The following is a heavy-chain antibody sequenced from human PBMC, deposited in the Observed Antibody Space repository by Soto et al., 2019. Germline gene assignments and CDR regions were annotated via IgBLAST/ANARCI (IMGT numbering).Heavy chain of an antibody. CDR3: ARDSSRYSGYDWDFDY. V-gene: IGHV3-30-3*01. D-gene: IGHD5-12*01. CDR1: GFTFSSYA. Sequence: QVQLVESGGGVVQPGRSLRLSCAASGFTFSSYAMHWVRQAPGKGLEWVAVISYDGSNKYYADSVKGRFTISRDNSKNPLYLQMNSLRAEDTAVYYCARDSSRYSGYDWDFDYWGQGTLVTVSS. J-gene: IGHJ4*02. CDR2: ISYDGSNK.